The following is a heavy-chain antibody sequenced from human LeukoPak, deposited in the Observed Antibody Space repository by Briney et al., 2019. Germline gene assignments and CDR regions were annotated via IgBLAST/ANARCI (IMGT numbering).Heavy chain of an antibody. Sequence: PSETLSLTCAVYGGSFSGYYWSWIRQPPGKGLEWIGEINHSGSTNYNPSLKSRVTISVDTSKNQFSLKLSSVTAADTAVYYCARGRSSPRNCSGGSCHRYFDYWGQGTLVTVSS. CDR1: GGSFSGYY. V-gene: IGHV4-34*01. D-gene: IGHD2-15*01. CDR3: ARGRSSPRNCSGGSCHRYFDY. CDR2: INHSGST. J-gene: IGHJ4*02.